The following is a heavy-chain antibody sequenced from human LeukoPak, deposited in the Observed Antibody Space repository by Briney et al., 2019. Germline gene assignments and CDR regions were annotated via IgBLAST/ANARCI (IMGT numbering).Heavy chain of an antibody. V-gene: IGHV3-66*01. D-gene: IGHD5-12*01. J-gene: IGHJ4*02. CDR2: IYSGGST. CDR3: WLGDATISEY. Sequence: GGSLRLSCAASGFTVSSNYMSWVRQAPGQGLEWVSVIYSGGSTSNAASVNGRITIFRDNSKTTLYLQMNSLRADDTAVYYCWLGDATISEYWGQGTLVTLSS. CDR1: GFTVSSNY.